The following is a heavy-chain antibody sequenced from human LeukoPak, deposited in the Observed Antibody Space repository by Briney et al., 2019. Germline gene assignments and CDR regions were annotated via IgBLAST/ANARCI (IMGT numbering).Heavy chain of an antibody. J-gene: IGHJ6*03. CDR2: VSGSGAGT. D-gene: IGHD4-11*01. CDR3: AFTVSYYMDV. V-gene: IGHV3-23*01. Sequence: GGSLRLSCAASAFTFNTYPMSWVRQAPGKGLDWVSTVSGSGAGTYYADSVKGRFTISRDTSKNTLYLQMNSLRVEDTAVYYCAFTVSYYMDVWGKGTTVTVSS. CDR1: AFTFNTYP.